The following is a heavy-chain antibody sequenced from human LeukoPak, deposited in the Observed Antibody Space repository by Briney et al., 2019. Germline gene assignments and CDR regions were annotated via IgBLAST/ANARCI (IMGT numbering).Heavy chain of an antibody. CDR2: IKFDGSEI. CDR3: TRDLNQDSSG. Sequence: GGSLRPSRAASGVSSGDYWMTCVRQAPGKGLECVGNIKFDGSEIYYRDSVRGRFTISRDNAKNSLYLQMNSLRVEDTGVYYCTRDLNQDSSGWGQGTLVTVS. CDR1: GVSSGDYW. D-gene: IGHD3-22*01. V-gene: IGHV3-7*01. J-gene: IGHJ4*02.